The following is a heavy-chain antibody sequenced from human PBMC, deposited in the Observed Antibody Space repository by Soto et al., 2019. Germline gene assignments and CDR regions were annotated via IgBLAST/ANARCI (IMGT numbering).Heavy chain of an antibody. CDR1: GYTFTSYG. CDR3: ARGDIVATIDAFDI. CDR2: VSAYNGNT. J-gene: IGHJ3*02. V-gene: IGHV1-18*01. Sequence: ASVKVSCKASGYTFTSYGISWVRQAPGQGLEWMGWVSAYNGNTNYAQKLQGRVTMTTDTSTSTAYMELRSLRSDDTAVYYCARGDIVATIDAFDIWGQGTMVTVSS. D-gene: IGHD5-12*01.